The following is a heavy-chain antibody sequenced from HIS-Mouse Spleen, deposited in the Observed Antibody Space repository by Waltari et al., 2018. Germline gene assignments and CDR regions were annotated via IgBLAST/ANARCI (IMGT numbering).Heavy chain of an antibody. Sequence: QVQLVESGGGVVQPGRSLRLSCAASGFTFSSYAMHCVRQAPGKGLEWVAVISYDGSNKYYADSVKGRFTISRDNSKNTLYLQMNSLRAEDTAVYYCARDGALGYFDLWGRGTLVTVSS. J-gene: IGHJ2*01. CDR2: ISYDGSNK. D-gene: IGHD3-16*01. V-gene: IGHV3-30-3*01. CDR3: ARDGALGYFDL. CDR1: GFTFSSYA.